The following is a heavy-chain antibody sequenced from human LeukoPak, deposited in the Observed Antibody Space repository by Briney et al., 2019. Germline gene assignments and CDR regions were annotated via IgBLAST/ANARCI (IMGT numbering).Heavy chain of an antibody. CDR2: ISAYNGNT. J-gene: IGHJ3*02. Sequence: ASVKVSCKASGYTFTSYGISWVRQAPGQGLEWMGWISAYNGNTNYAQKLQGRVTMTTDTSTSTAYMELRSLRSADTAVYYCARGAVTFVTGDDAFDIWGQGTMVTVSS. D-gene: IGHD7-27*01. CDR1: GYTFTSYG. CDR3: ARGAVTFVTGDDAFDI. V-gene: IGHV1-18*01.